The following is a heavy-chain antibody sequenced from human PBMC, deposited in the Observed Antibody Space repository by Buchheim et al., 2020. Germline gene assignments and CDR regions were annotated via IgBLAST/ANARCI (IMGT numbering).Heavy chain of an antibody. CDR2: IKQDGSEN. V-gene: IGHV3-7*01. J-gene: IGHJ4*02. Sequence: EVQLVESGGGLVQPGGSLRLSCAASGFTFSSYWMSWVRQAPGKGLEWVANIKQDGSENYYVDSVKGRFTISSANANNPLYLQMNSLRAEDTAVYYCARDPKWGYDSSGYLTFDYWGQGTL. CDR1: GFTFSSYW. CDR3: ARDPKWGYDSSGYLTFDY. D-gene: IGHD3-22*01.